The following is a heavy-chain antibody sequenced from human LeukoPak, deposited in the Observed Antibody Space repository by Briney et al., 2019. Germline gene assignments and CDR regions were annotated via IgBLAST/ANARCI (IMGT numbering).Heavy chain of an antibody. J-gene: IGHJ4*02. CDR3: ARSGLSRFGF. CDR2: ISASAAMT. CDR1: GFTFNDYA. V-gene: IGHV3-23*01. Sequence: GGSLRLSCAASGFTFNDYAMTWVRQAPGKGLEWVSSISASAAMTYYADSVKGRFTISRDNSRNTLYLQMNSLRAEDTAVYYCARSGLSRFGFWGQGTLVTVSS. D-gene: IGHD2/OR15-2a*01.